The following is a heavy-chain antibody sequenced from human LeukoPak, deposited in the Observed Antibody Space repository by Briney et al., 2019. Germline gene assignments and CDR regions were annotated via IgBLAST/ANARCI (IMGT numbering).Heavy chain of an antibody. CDR2: MNPNSGNT. CDR3: ARGNSSSWFRYYYYGMDV. Sequence: GASVKVSCKASGYTFTSYDINWVRQATGQGLEWMGWMNPNSGNTGYAQKFQGRVTMTRNTSISTAYMELSSLRSEDTAVYYCARGNSSSWFRYYYYGMDVWGQGTTVTVSS. CDR1: GYTFTSYD. V-gene: IGHV1-8*01. D-gene: IGHD6-13*01. J-gene: IGHJ6*02.